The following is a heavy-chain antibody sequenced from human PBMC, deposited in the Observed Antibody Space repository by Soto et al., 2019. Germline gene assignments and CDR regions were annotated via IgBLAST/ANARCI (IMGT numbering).Heavy chain of an antibody. V-gene: IGHV1-2*02. Sequence: ASVKVSCKASGYSFTKYHMHWVRQAPGQGLEWMGWINPGSGVTNQAQKFQGRVTMTRDTSITTTYMELNSLTSDDTAVYYCARVAGHKNARFDTWGQGALVTVS. J-gene: IGHJ4*02. CDR1: GYSFTKYH. CDR2: INPGSGVT. D-gene: IGHD1-1*01. CDR3: ARVAGHKNARFDT.